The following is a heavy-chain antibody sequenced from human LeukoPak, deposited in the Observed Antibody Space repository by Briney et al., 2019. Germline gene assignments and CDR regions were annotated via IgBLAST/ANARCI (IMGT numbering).Heavy chain of an antibody. D-gene: IGHD2-2*01. Sequence: GGSLRLSCAASGFTFSSHWMTWVRQAPGKGLEWVAVISYDGSNKYYADSVKGRFTISRDNSKNTLYLQMNSLRAEDTAVYYCARDRIVVVPAAYRYYYYGMDVWGQGTTVTVSS. CDR2: ISYDGSNK. J-gene: IGHJ6*02. CDR1: GFTFSSHW. CDR3: ARDRIVVVPAAYRYYYYGMDV. V-gene: IGHV3-30-3*01.